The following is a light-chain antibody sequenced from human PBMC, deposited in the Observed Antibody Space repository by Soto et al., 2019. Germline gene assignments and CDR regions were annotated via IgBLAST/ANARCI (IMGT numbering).Light chain of an antibody. J-gene: IGKJ3*01. Sequence: EIVFTQSPGTLSLSPGERATLSCMASQSVSSSYLAWYQHKPGQAPRLLIYGASSRATGIPDRFSGSGSGTDFTLTISRLEPEDFAVYYCQQYGSSPPGTFGPGTKVDIK. CDR2: GAS. CDR1: QSVSSSY. CDR3: QQYGSSPPGT. V-gene: IGKV3-20*01.